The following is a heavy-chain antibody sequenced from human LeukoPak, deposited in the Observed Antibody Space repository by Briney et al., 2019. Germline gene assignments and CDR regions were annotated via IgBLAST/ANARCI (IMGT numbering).Heavy chain of an antibody. V-gene: IGHV4-39*01. Sequence: PSETLSLTCTVSGGSISSSRDYWGWVRQPPGKGLEWIGRIYYSGSTYYNPSLKSRVTISVDTPKNQFSLKLRSVTAADTAVDYCARRTLRLLEIDLWGRGTLVTVSS. J-gene: IGHJ2*01. CDR1: GGSISSSRDY. CDR2: IYYSGST. CDR3: ARRTLRLLEIDL. D-gene: IGHD3-3*01.